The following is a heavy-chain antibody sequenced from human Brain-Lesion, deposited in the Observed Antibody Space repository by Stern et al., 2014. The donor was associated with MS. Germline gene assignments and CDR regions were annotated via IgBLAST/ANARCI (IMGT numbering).Heavy chain of an antibody. CDR3: ATLSPGAGGNYYRHFDY. CDR2: FDPEDVET. V-gene: IGHV1-24*01. Sequence: VQLVESGAEVKKPGASVKVSCKVSGYTLTDLSMHWARQAPRKGLEWMGGFDPEDVETIYAHKFQGRVTMTEDTSTDRAYMELSSLRSEDTAVYYCATLSPGAGGNYYRHFDYWGQGTLVTVSS. J-gene: IGHJ4*02. CDR1: GYTLTDLS. D-gene: IGHD1-26*01.